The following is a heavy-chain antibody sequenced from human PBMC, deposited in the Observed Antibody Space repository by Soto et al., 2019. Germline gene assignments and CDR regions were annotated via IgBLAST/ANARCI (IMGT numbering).Heavy chain of an antibody. V-gene: IGHV4-59*08. CDR1: GGSISSYY. J-gene: IGHJ4*02. CDR3: ARQVSDIVAFDY. CDR2: IYYSGST. Sequence: ETLSLTCTVSGGSISSYYWSWIRQPPGKGLEWIGYIYYSGSTNYNPSLKSRVTISVDTSKNQFSLELSSVTAADTAVYYCARQVSDIVAFDYWGQGTLVTVSS. D-gene: IGHD5-12*01.